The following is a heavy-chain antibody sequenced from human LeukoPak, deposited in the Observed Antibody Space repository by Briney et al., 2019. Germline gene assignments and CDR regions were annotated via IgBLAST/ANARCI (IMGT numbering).Heavy chain of an antibody. CDR1: GGSISSYY. CDR3: ARRRATGYYTHYYYYMDV. D-gene: IGHD3/OR15-3a*01. V-gene: IGHV4-59*01. CDR2: IYYSGST. Sequence: SETLSLTCTVSGGSISSYYWSWIRQPPGKGLEWIGYIYYSGSTNYNPSLKSRVTISVDTSKNQFSLKLSSVTAADTAVYYCARRRATGYYTHYYYYMDVWGKGTTVTISS. J-gene: IGHJ6*03.